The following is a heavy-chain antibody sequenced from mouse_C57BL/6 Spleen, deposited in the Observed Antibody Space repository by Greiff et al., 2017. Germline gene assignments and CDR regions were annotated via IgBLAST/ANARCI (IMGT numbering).Heavy chain of an antibody. D-gene: IGHD2-4*01. V-gene: IGHV5-17*01. J-gene: IGHJ2*01. CDR1: GFTFSDYG. CDR3: ARAPIYYDYGYFDY. CDR2: ISSGSSTI. Sequence: EVMLVESGGGLVKPGGSLKLSCAASGFTFSDYGMHWVRQAPEKGLEWVAYISSGSSTIYYADTVKGRFTISRDNAKNTLFLQMTSRRSEDTAMYYCARAPIYYDYGYFDYWGQGTTLTVSS.